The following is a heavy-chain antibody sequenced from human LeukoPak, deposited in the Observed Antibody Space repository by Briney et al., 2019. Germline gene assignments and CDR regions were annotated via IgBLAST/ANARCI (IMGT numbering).Heavy chain of an antibody. Sequence: ASVKLSCKASGYTFTDYDMHWVRQAPGQGLEWMGWTNPNSGGTNFAQKFQGRVAMTRDTSISTAYLELGSLRSDDTAVYFCARARWQLVPYFDSWGQGTLVTVSS. D-gene: IGHD6-6*01. J-gene: IGHJ4*02. CDR3: ARARWQLVPYFDS. V-gene: IGHV1-2*02. CDR2: TNPNSGGT. CDR1: GYTFTDYD.